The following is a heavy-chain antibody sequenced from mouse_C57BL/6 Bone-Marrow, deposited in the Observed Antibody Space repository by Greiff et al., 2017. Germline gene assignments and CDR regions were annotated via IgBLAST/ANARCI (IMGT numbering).Heavy chain of an antibody. J-gene: IGHJ2*01. CDR2: ISNGGGST. V-gene: IGHV5-12*01. CDR3: ARGGFPYDY. Sequence: EVQGVESGGGLVQPGGSLKLSCAASGFTFSDYYMYWVRQTPEKRLEWVAYISNGGGSTYYPDTVKGRFTISRDNAKNTLYLQRSRLKSEDTAMYYCARGGFPYDYWGQGTTLTVSS. CDR1: GFTFSDYY.